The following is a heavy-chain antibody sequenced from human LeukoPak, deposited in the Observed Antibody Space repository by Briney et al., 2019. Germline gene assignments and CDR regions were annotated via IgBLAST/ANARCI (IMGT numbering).Heavy chain of an antibody. J-gene: IGHJ3*02. V-gene: IGHV1-46*01. CDR2: INPNSGST. CDR3: ARAFGELWAFDI. CDR1: GYTFTNYY. Sequence: ASVKVSCKASGYTFTNYYMYWVRQAPGQGLEWMGIINPNSGSTNYAQKFQGRVTMTRDTSTSTVYMELNSLRSEDTAVYYCARAFGELWAFDIWGQGTMVTISS. D-gene: IGHD3-10*01.